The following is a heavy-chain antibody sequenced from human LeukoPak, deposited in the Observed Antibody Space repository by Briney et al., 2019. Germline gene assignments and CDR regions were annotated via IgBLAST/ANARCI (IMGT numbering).Heavy chain of an antibody. CDR1: GFTFSSYA. D-gene: IGHD6-13*01. V-gene: IGHV3-30-3*01. J-gene: IGHJ4*02. CDR2: ISYDGSNK. CDR3: ARLAMYSSSWHYDY. Sequence: PGGSLRLSCAASGFTFSSYAMHWVRQAPGKGLEWVAVISYDGSNKYYADSVKGRFTISRDNSKNTLYLQMNSPRAEDTAVYYCARLAMYSSSWHYDYWGQGTLVTVSS.